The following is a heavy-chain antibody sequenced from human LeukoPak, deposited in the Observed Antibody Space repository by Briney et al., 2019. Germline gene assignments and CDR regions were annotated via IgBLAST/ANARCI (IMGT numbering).Heavy chain of an antibody. D-gene: IGHD2/OR15-2a*01. V-gene: IGHV3-33*01. CDR3: AREGPRGNSQFDY. CDR2: IWYDGSNK. Sequence: GGSLRLSCAASGFTFSSYGMHWVRQAPGKGLEWVALIWYDGSNKYYTDSVKGRLTISRDNSKNTLYLQMNSLRAEDTAIYYCAREGPRGNSQFDYWGQGALVTVSS. CDR1: GFTFSSYG. J-gene: IGHJ4*02.